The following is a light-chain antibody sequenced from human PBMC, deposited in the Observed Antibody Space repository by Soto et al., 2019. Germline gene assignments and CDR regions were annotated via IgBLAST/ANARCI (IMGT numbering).Light chain of an antibody. CDR3: QQYNNWPPYT. J-gene: IGKJ2*01. Sequence: EIVMTQSPATLSVSPGERATLSCRASQNVINNLAWYQHKPGQAPRLLIYAASTRATGIPARFSGSGSGTEFPLTISSLQSEDFAVYYCQQYNNWPPYTFGQGNKLDI. CDR1: QNVINN. V-gene: IGKV3-15*01. CDR2: AAS.